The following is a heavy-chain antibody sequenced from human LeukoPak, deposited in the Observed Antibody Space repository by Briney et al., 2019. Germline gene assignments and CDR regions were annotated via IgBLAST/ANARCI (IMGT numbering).Heavy chain of an antibody. CDR1: GFTFSSYW. CDR2: INQDGGEK. CDR3: ATDYHGYFDY. D-gene: IGHD1-14*01. V-gene: IGHV3-7*01. Sequence: GGSLRLSCAASGFTFSSYWMTGVRQAPGKGLEGVANINQDGGEKYYVDAVKGRFTISRDNAKNSLYLQMSSLRAEDAAVYYCATDYHGYFDYCGQGTLVTVSS. J-gene: IGHJ4*02.